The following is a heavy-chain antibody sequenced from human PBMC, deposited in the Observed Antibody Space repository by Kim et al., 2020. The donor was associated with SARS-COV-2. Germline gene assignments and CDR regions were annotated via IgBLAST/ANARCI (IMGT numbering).Heavy chain of an antibody. CDR3: AREGGDDAFDI. CDR1: GYTFTSYY. Sequence: ASVKVSCKSSGYTFTSYYMHWVRQAPGQGLEWMGIINPSGGSTSYAQKFQGRVTMTRDTSTSTVYMELSSLRSEDTAVYYCAREGGDDAFDIWGQGTMVTVSS. V-gene: IGHV1-46*01. D-gene: IGHD2-21*01. J-gene: IGHJ3*02. CDR2: INPSGGST.